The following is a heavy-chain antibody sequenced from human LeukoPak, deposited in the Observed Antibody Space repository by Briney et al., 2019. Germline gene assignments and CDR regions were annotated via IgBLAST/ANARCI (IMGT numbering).Heavy chain of an antibody. Sequence: SETLSLTCTVSGGSISSSSYYWGWIRQPPGKGLEWIGSIYYSGSTYYNPPLKSRVTISVDTSKNQFSLKLSSVTAADTAVYYCARGGGHFDHWGQGTLVSVSS. D-gene: IGHD2-15*01. V-gene: IGHV4-39*07. CDR1: GGSISSSSYY. CDR3: ARGGGHFDH. J-gene: IGHJ4*02. CDR2: IYYSGST.